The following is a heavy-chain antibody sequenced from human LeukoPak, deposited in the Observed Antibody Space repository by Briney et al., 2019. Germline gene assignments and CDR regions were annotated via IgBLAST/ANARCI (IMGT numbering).Heavy chain of an antibody. J-gene: IGHJ4*02. CDR1: GGSISSYY. CDR3: ARDPHPRGYFDY. V-gene: IGHV4-4*07. D-gene: IGHD3-10*01. CDR2: IYTSGST. Sequence: SETLSLTCTVSGGSISSYYWSWIRQPAGKGLEWIGRIYTSGSTNYNPSLKSRVTISVDTSKNQFSLKLSSVTAADTAVYYCARDPHPRGYFDYWGQGTLVTVSS.